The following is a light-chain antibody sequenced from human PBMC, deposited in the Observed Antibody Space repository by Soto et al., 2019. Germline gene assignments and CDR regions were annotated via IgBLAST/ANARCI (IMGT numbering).Light chain of an antibody. CDR1: SANIGSNA. CDR2: NDN. Sequence: QSVLTQPPSTSGTPGQRVTISCSGSSANIGSNAVTWIQQLPGTAPKLLIYNDNERPSVVPDRLSGSKSDTSASRAISGLQSEDEADYYCASWDDRLGAVIFGGGTKVTVL. CDR3: ASWDDRLGAVI. V-gene: IGLV1-44*01. J-gene: IGLJ2*01.